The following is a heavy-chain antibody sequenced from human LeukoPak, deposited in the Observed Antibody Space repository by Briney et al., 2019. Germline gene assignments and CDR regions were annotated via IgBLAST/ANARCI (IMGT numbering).Heavy chain of an antibody. CDR3: AKVLRYFEWLSGYFDY. D-gene: IGHD3-9*01. V-gene: IGHV3-30*18. CDR2: ISYDGSNK. CDR1: GFTFSSYG. Sequence: GRSLRLSCAASGFTFSSYGMHWVRQAPGNGLEWVAVISYDGSNKYYADSVKGRFTISRDNSKNTLYLQMNSLRAEDTAVYYCAKVLRYFEWLSGYFDYWGQGTLVTVSS. J-gene: IGHJ4*02.